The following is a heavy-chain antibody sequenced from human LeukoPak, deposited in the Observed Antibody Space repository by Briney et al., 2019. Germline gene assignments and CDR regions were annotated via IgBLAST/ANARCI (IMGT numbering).Heavy chain of an antibody. J-gene: IGHJ4*02. CDR1: GFTFNTYA. D-gene: IGHD3/OR15-3a*01. V-gene: IGHV3-21*01. CDR2: ISSSSTYI. Sequence: GGSLRLSCAASGFTFNTYAMSWVRQAPGKGLEWVSFISSSSTYIYYADSVKGRFTISRDNAKNSLYLQMNSLRAEDTAVYYCARDRTSGNFDYWGQGTLVTVSS. CDR3: ARDRTSGNFDY.